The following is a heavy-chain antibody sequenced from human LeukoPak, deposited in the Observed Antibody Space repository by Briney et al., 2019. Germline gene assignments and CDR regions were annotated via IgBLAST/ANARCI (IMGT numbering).Heavy chain of an antibody. D-gene: IGHD3-9*01. V-gene: IGHV4-34*01. CDR1: GGSFSGYY. Sequence: SETLSLTCAVYGGSFSGYYWSWICQPPGKGLEWIGEINHSGSTNYNPSLKSRVTISVDTSKNQFSLKLSSVTAADTAVYYCAREAYYDILTGFLYWGQGTLVTVSS. J-gene: IGHJ4*02. CDR2: INHSGST. CDR3: AREAYYDILTGFLY.